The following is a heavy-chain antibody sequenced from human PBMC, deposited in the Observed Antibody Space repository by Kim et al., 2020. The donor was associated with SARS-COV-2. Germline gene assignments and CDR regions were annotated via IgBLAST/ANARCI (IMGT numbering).Heavy chain of an antibody. CDR3: ARDIVLLRCSSTSCPYYYYGMDV. Sequence: GGSLRLSCAASGFTFSSYGMHWVRQAPGKGLEWVAVIWYDGSNKYYADSVKGRFTISRDNSKNTLYLQMNSLRAEDTAVYYCARDIVLLRCSSTSCPYYYYGMDVWGQGTTVTVSS. V-gene: IGHV3-33*01. CDR1: GFTFSSYG. D-gene: IGHD2-2*01. J-gene: IGHJ6*02. CDR2: IWYDGSNK.